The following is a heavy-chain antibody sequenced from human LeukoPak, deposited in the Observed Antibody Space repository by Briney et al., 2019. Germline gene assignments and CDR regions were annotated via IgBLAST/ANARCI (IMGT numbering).Heavy chain of an antibody. J-gene: IGHJ6*03. CDR1: GHSLSSYY. V-gene: IGHV4-59*08. CDR3: AKSGSYYYYYMDV. Sequence: PSETLSLTCTLSGHSLSSYYWRWIRPPPGKGLEWIGYIDYSGSTSYSPSLKSRVTMSVDTSKKQFSLKLTSVTAADTAVYYCAKSGSYYYYYMDVWGKGTTVTVSS. CDR2: IDYSGST. D-gene: IGHD3-10*01.